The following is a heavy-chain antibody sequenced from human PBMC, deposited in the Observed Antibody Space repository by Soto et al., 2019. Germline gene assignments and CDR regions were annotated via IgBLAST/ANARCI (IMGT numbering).Heavy chain of an antibody. V-gene: IGHV3-23*01. Sequence: PGGSLRLSCAASGFTFSNYAMSWVRQAPGKGLEWVSTISSSGDSTYYADSVKGRFTVSRDNSKNTLYLQMNSLRAEDTSVYYCARERYCRGGSGYPRLEYWGQGTLVTVSS. CDR2: ISSSGDST. D-gene: IGHD2-15*01. J-gene: IGHJ4*02. CDR3: ARERYCRGGSGYPRLEY. CDR1: GFTFSNYA.